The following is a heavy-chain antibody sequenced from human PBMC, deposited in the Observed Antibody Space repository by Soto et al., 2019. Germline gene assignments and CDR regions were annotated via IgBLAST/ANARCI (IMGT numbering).Heavy chain of an antibody. CDR2: ISGSDGKT. Sequence: GGSLRLSCAASGFSFGSYALSWVRQAPGKGMEWVSTISGSDGKTFYADSVKGRFSISRDTSQSTLYLQMNSLRADDTAMYYCARWSYLDYWGQGTRVTVSS. CDR3: ARWSYLDY. J-gene: IGHJ4*02. D-gene: IGHD3-3*01. V-gene: IGHV3-23*01. CDR1: GFSFGSYA.